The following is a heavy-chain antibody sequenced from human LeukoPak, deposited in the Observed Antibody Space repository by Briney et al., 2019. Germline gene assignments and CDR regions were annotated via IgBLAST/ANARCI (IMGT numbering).Heavy chain of an antibody. V-gene: IGHV4-59*01. CDR2: ISYTGST. CDR1: GGSISGYY. Sequence: SETLSLTCTVSGGSISGYYWSWIRQPPGKGLECIGYISYTGSTNYNPSLKSPVTISVDTSKNQFSLKLSSVTAADTAVYFCAGRGMYYYGYWGQGTLVTVSS. J-gene: IGHJ4*02. CDR3: AGRGMYYYGY. D-gene: IGHD3-10*01.